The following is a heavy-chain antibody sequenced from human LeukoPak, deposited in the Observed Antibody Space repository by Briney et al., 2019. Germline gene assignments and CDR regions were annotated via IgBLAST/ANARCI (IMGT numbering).Heavy chain of an antibody. V-gene: IGHV3-23*01. Sequence: GGAPRLSCAAPGFTLCSYAMSWGRQAPGKGLGGGSAISGSGGSTYYADSVKGRFTISRDNSKNTLYLQMNSLRAEDTAVYYCAKDRSGSYYYYGMDVWGQGTTVTVSS. D-gene: IGHD3-10*01. CDR2: ISGSGGST. J-gene: IGHJ6*02. CDR3: AKDRSGSYYYYGMDV. CDR1: GFTLCSYA.